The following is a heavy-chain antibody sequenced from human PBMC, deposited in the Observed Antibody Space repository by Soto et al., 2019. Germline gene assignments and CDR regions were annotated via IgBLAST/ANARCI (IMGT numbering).Heavy chain of an antibody. CDR2: ISGSGGST. D-gene: IGHD6-13*01. CDR1: GFTFSSYA. J-gene: IGHJ4*02. Sequence: HPGESLKISCAASGFTFSSYAMSWVRQAPGKGLEWVSAISGSGGSTYYADSVKGRFTISRDNSKNTLYLQMNSLRAEDTAVYYCARRGEAAAGTEDYWGQGTLVTVSS. CDR3: ARRGEAAAGTEDY. V-gene: IGHV3-23*01.